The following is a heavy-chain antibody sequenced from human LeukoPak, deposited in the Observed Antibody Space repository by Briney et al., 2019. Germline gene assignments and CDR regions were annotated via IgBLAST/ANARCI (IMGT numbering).Heavy chain of an antibody. CDR2: INPNSGGT. J-gene: IGHJ4*02. Sequence: ASVKVSCKASGYTLSSFGITWVRQAPGQGLEWMGWINPNSGGTNYAQKFQGGVTMTRDTSISTAYMELSRLRSDDTAVYYCAVARGDDYGDYSMIDYWGQGTLVTVSS. D-gene: IGHD4-17*01. V-gene: IGHV1-2*02. CDR3: AVARGDDYGDYSMIDY. CDR1: GYTLSSFG.